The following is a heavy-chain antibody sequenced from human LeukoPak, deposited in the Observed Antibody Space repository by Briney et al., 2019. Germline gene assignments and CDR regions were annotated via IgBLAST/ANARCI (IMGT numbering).Heavy chain of an antibody. CDR2: ILSKTDEVTT. J-gene: IGHJ3*02. V-gene: IGHV3-15*01. Sequence: GGSLRLSCAASRFPFSNAWMSWVRQAPGKGLEWVGGILSKTDEVTTDSAAPVRGRFTISRDDSKNTLYLQMNRLKTEDTAVYYCTSDSKYYYDSSGYYQYGAFDIWGQGTMVTVSS. CDR1: RFPFSNAW. CDR3: TSDSKYYYDSSGYYQYGAFDI. D-gene: IGHD3-22*01.